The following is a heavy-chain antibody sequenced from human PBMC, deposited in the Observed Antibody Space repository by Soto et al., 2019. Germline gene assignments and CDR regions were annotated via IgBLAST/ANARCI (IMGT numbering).Heavy chain of an antibody. J-gene: IGHJ5*02. Sequence: PSETLSLTCNVSGGSISTSGYYWTWIRQHPGRGLEWIGYISYTGNSFYHPSLRSRPTISLDTSKKQFSLQLSSVTAADTAVYYCARASGSFIRFDTWGQGTLVTVS. CDR1: GGSISTSGYY. CDR3: ARASGSFIRFDT. V-gene: IGHV4-31*03. D-gene: IGHD3-22*01. CDR2: ISYTGNS.